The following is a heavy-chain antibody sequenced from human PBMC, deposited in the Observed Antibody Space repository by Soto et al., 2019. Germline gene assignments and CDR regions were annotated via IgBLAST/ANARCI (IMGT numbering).Heavy chain of an antibody. V-gene: IGHV4-34*01. Sequence: PSETLSPTWAVYGESFSGFYWIWIRQPPGKGLEWIGEINYGGSTKYNPSLKSRVTISIDTSRNQLSLKLNSVTAADTAVYHCARGHGSGSYRLDPWGQGTLVTVSS. D-gene: IGHD3-10*01. CDR2: INYGGST. J-gene: IGHJ5*02. CDR3: ARGHGSGSYRLDP. CDR1: GESFSGFY.